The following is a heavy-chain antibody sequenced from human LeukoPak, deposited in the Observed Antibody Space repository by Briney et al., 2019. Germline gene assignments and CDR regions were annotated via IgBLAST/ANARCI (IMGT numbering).Heavy chain of an antibody. V-gene: IGHV3-48*01. D-gene: IGHD5-18*01. J-gene: IGHJ4*02. CDR2: ISRTGTTI. CDR3: ARHDSFIPY. Sequence: GGSLRLSCAASGFTFNSYTMNWVRQAPGKGLEWISYISRTGTTIYYADSVKGRFTISGDKTKNTVFLQMHNLRADDTAVYFCARHDSFIPYWGQGALVTVSS. CDR1: GFTFNSYT.